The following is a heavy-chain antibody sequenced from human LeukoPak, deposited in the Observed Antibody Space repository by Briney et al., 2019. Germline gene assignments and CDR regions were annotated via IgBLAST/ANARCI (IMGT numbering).Heavy chain of an antibody. CDR1: GYKLTNYW. V-gene: IGHV5-51*01. Sequence: GESLKISCKASGYKLTNYWIGWVRQMPGKGLEWMTIIYPGDSETRYSPPFQGQVIISADKSIGTMYLQWSSLKASDTAMYYCARALRTGQGDYVPVLWGQGTLVIVSS. D-gene: IGHD4-17*01. CDR2: IYPGDSET. CDR3: ARALRTGQGDYVPVL. J-gene: IGHJ4*02.